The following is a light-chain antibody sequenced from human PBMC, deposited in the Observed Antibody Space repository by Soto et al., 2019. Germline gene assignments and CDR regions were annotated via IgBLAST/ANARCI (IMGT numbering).Light chain of an antibody. V-gene: IGLV2-8*01. J-gene: IGLJ2*01. CDR1: SRDVGTHGY. CDR3: MCYAGGNNGA. Sequence: QSALTQPPSASGSPGQSVTISCTGTSRDVGTHGYVSWYHQHAGKAPKHMISDVTKRPSGGPDRFSGSKSANPASLTVSGRQAEAEADYYFMCYAGGNNGAFGGGT. CDR2: DVT.